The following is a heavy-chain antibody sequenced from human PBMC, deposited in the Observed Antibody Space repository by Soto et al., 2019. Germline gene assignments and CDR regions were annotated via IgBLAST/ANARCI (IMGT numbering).Heavy chain of an antibody. CDR2: IYSGGST. CDR1: GFTVSTNY. V-gene: IGHV3-66*01. CDR3: ARARIQLWPTYSDYGMDV. J-gene: IGHJ6*02. D-gene: IGHD5-18*01. Sequence: EVQLVESGGGLVQPGGSLRLSCAASGFTVSTNYMTWVRQAPGKGLEWVSVIYSGGSTYYADSVKGRFTISRDNSKNTQYFQMNSLRAEDTAVYYCARARIQLWPTYSDYGMDVWGQGTTVTVSS.